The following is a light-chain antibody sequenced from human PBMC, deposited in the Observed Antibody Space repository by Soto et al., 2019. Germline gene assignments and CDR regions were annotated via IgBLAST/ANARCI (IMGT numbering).Light chain of an antibody. Sequence: QSVLTQPASVSGSPGQSITISCTGTSSDFGSYNLVSWYQQHPGKAPKLMIYEVSKRPSGVSNRFSGSKSGNTASLTISGLQAEDEADYYCRSYAGSSTSYVFGTGTKVTVL. J-gene: IGLJ1*01. CDR3: RSYAGSSTSYV. V-gene: IGLV2-23*02. CDR2: EVS. CDR1: SSDFGSYNL.